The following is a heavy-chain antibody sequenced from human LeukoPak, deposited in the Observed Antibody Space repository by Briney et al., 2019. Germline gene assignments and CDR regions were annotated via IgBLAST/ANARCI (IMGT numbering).Heavy chain of an antibody. J-gene: IGHJ4*02. Sequence: SETLSLTCAVYGGSFSGYYWSWIRQPPGKGLEWIGYIYYSGSTNCNPSLQSRVTISVDTSKNQFSLKLSSVTAADTAVYYCARGVEYSSSSSGYWGQGTLVTVSS. D-gene: IGHD6-6*01. V-gene: IGHV4-59*01. CDR1: GGSFSGYY. CDR2: IYYSGST. CDR3: ARGVEYSSSSSGY.